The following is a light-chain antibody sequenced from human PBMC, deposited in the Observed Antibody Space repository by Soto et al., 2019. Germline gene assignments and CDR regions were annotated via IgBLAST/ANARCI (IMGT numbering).Light chain of an antibody. CDR2: GNS. V-gene: IGLV1-40*01. Sequence: SALTQPPSVSGAPGQRVTISCTGSSSNIGAGYDVHWYQQLPGTAPKLLIYGNSNRPSGVPDRFSGSKSGTSASLAITGLQAEDEADYYCQSYDSSLSGYVFGTGTQLTVL. J-gene: IGLJ1*01. CDR1: SSNIGAGYD. CDR3: QSYDSSLSGYV.